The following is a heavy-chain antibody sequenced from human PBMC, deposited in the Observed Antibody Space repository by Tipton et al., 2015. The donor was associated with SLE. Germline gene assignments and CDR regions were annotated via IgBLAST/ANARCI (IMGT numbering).Heavy chain of an antibody. CDR2: IYTSGST. CDR3: AREGVVIPKWFDP. CDR1: GGSISSGSYY. Sequence: TLSLTCTVSGGSISSGSYYWSWIRQPAGKGLEWIGHIYTSGSTDYNPSLKSRVTISVDTAKNQFSLKRSSVTAADTAVYYCAREGVVIPKWFDPWGQGTLVTVSS. V-gene: IGHV4-61*09. D-gene: IGHD2-21*01. J-gene: IGHJ5*02.